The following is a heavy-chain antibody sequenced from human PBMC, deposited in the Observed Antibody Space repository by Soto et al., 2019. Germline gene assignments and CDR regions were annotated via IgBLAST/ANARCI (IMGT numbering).Heavy chain of an antibody. J-gene: IGHJ6*02. V-gene: IGHV5-51*01. Sequence: PGESLKISCKGSGYSFTSYWIGWVRQMPGKGLEWMGIIYPGDSDTRYSPSFRGQVTISADRSISTAYLQWSSLKASDTAMYYCARLEYSSSSQDYYYGMDVWGQGTTVTVSS. D-gene: IGHD6-6*01. CDR3: ARLEYSSSSQDYYYGMDV. CDR2: IYPGDSDT. CDR1: GYSFTSYW.